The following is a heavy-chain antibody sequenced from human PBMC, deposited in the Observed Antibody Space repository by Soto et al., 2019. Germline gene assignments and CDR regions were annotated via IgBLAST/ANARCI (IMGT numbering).Heavy chain of an antibody. D-gene: IGHD3-3*01. Sequence: QVQLAQSRAEVKKPGASVKVSCKASGYPFTTYGISWVRQAPGQGLEWMGWISTYNGDTEYPQSLQGRATMTRDTSTATAYMELRSIRSDDTAVYYCARVMTTFGVISKGRDHWGQGTLVTVSS. CDR3: ARVMTTFGVISKGRDH. CDR2: ISTYNGDT. CDR1: GYPFTTYG. J-gene: IGHJ4*02. V-gene: IGHV1-18*04.